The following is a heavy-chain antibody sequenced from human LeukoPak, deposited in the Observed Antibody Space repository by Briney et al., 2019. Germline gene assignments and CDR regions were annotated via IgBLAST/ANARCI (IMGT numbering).Heavy chain of an antibody. V-gene: IGHV3-23*01. J-gene: IGHJ4*02. D-gene: IGHD3-3*01. Sequence: GGSLRLSCAASGFTFSSYAMSWVRQAPGKGLEWVSAISGSGGSTYYADSVKGRFTISRDNSNNTLYQQMNSLRAEDTAVYYCATGDDFWSGHPMYYFDYWGQGTLVTVSS. CDR2: ISGSGGST. CDR1: GFTFSSYA. CDR3: ATGDDFWSGHPMYYFDY.